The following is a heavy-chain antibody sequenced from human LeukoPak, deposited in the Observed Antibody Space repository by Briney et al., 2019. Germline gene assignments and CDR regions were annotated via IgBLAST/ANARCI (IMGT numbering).Heavy chain of an antibody. V-gene: IGHV4-59*08. J-gene: IGHJ5*02. CDR2: IYYSGST. CDR3: ARLGSTSKTLFDP. Sequence: SETLSLTCTVSGGSTSSYYWSWIRQPPGKGLEWIGYIYYSGSTNYNPSLKSRVTISVDTSKNQFSLKLSSVTAADTAVYYCARLGSTSKTLFDPWGQGTLVTVSS. CDR1: GGSTSSYY. D-gene: IGHD2-2*01.